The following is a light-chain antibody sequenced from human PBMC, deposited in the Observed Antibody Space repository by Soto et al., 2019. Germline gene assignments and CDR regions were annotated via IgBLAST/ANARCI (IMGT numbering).Light chain of an antibody. V-gene: IGLV1-44*01. J-gene: IGLJ1*01. CDR3: AEWDASLNGYV. CDR1: SSNIGSNT. CDR2: SNN. Sequence: SVLTQPPSASGTPGQRVTISCSGSSSNIGSNTVNWYQQLPGTAPKLLIYSNNQRPSGVPDRFSGSKSGTSASLAISGLQSEDEADYYRAEWDASLNGYVFGSGSEVTVL.